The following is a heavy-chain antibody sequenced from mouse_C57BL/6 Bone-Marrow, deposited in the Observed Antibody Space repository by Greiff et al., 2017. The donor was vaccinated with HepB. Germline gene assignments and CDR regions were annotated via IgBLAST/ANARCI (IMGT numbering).Heavy chain of an antibody. V-gene: IGHV3-8*01. Sequence: EVHLVESGPGLAKPSQTLSLTCSVTGYSITSDYWNWIRKFPGNKLEYMGYISYSGSTYYKPSLKSRISIIRDTSKNQYYLQLNSVTTEDAATYYCARFCDGYIDYWGQGTTLTVSS. CDR1: GYSITSDY. CDR3: ARFCDGYIDY. D-gene: IGHD2-3*01. J-gene: IGHJ2*01. CDR2: ISYSGST.